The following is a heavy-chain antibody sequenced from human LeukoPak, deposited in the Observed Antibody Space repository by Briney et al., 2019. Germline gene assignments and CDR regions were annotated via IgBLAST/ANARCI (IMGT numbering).Heavy chain of an antibody. J-gene: IGHJ5*02. V-gene: IGHV3-33*01. Sequence: GGSLRLSCAASGFTFSSYGMRWVRQAPGKGLEWVAVIWYDGSNKYYADSVKGRFTISRDNSKNTLYLQMNSLRAEDTAVYYCARDRSCSSTSCYGRNWFDPWGQGTLVTVSS. CDR2: IWYDGSNK. CDR3: ARDRSCSSTSCYGRNWFDP. D-gene: IGHD2-2*01. CDR1: GFTFSSYG.